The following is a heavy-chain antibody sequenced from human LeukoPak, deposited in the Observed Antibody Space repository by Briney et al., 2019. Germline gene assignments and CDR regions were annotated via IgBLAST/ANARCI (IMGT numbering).Heavy chain of an antibody. D-gene: IGHD3-16*02. CDR3: AATYYDYVWGSYRFYYFDY. CDR1: GGSISSYY. J-gene: IGHJ4*02. V-gene: IGHV4-59*01. Sequence: SETLSLTCTVSGGSISSYYWSWIRQPPGKGLEWIGYIYYSGSTNYNPSLKSRVTISVDTSENQFSLKLSSVTAADTAVYYCAATYYDYVWGSYRFYYFDYWGQGTLVTVSP. CDR2: IYYSGST.